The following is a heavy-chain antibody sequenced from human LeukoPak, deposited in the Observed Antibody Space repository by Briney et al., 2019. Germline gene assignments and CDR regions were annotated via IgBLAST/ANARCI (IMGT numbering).Heavy chain of an antibody. Sequence: PSETLSLTCAVYGGSFSGYYWSWIRQPPGKGLEWIGEINHSGSTDYNPSLKSRVTISVDTSKNQFSLKLSSVTAADTAVYYCARHGWSPDYSSNRNWFDPWGQGTLVTVSS. J-gene: IGHJ5*02. D-gene: IGHD4-11*01. CDR2: INHSGST. CDR3: ARHGWSPDYSSNRNWFDP. CDR1: GGSFSGYY. V-gene: IGHV4-34*01.